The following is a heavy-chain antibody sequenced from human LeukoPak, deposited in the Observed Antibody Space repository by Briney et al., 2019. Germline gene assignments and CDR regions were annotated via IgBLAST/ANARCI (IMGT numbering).Heavy chain of an antibody. Sequence: SETLSLTCTVSGGSISSYYWSWIRQPPGKGLEWIGYIYYSGSTSYNPSLKGRVTISVDTSKNQFSLKLSSVTAADTAVYYCARVKLTKSDILTGYCSNYYFDYWGQGTLVTVSS. CDR1: GGSISSYY. CDR2: IYYSGST. J-gene: IGHJ4*02. D-gene: IGHD3-9*01. CDR3: ARVKLTKSDILTGYCSNYYFDY. V-gene: IGHV4-59*01.